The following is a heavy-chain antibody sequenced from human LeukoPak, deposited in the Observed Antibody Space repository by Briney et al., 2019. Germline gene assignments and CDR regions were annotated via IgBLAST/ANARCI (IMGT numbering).Heavy chain of an antibody. CDR2: IKQDGSEK. D-gene: IGHD2-8*01. CDR3: ARVQNNGYHYYFAY. V-gene: IGHV3-7*03. CDR1: GFTFSSYW. Sequence: GGSLRLSCAASGFTFSSYWMSWVRQAPGKGLEWVANIKQDGSEKYYVDSVKGRFTISRDNAKNSLYLQMNSLRAEDTAVYFCARVQNNGYHYYFAYWGQGTLVTVSS. J-gene: IGHJ4*02.